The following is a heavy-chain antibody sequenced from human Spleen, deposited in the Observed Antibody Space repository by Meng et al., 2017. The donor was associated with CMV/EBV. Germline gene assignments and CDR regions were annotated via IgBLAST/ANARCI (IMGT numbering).Heavy chain of an antibody. CDR1: GYSFTDYW. CDR3: ASLIGPYFDY. Sequence: GESLKISCKASGYSFTDYWIAWVRQMPGKGPELMGIIYPDDSNTRYTPSFRGHVTLSADKSISTAYLQWSNLKAPDTAMYFCASLIGPYFDYWGQGTLVTVSS. J-gene: IGHJ4*02. CDR2: IYPDDSNT. V-gene: IGHV5-51*01. D-gene: IGHD2-8*01.